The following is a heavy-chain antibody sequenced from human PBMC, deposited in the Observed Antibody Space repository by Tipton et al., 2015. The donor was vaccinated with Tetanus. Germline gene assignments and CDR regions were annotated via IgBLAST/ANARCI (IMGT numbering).Heavy chain of an antibody. CDR1: GVSISSYY. V-gene: IGHV4-59*01. CDR2: IFYAGST. Sequence: TLSLTCTVSGVSISSYYWRWIRQSPGKGLEWIGDIFYAGSTNSNPSLKSRVTISVDKAKNQFSLKLTSVTAADTAVYYCARAKEHALMTGCDPWRPGTQVSVSS. D-gene: IGHD3-9*01. CDR3: ARAKEHALMTGCDP. J-gene: IGHJ5*02.